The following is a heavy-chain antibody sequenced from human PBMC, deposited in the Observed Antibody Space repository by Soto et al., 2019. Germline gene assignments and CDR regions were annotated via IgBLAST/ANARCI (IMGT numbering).Heavy chain of an antibody. CDR2: IFPSGRT. CDR1: GDSITRGGYS. J-gene: IGHJ5*02. Sequence: TSETLSLTCAVSGDSITRGGYSWSWVRQPPGKALEWIGYIFPSGRTSYSPSLKNRVTISVDRSKNHFSLKLTSLTAADTAVYYSARTGFYYDSNGTDQESWFDPWGHGTLVTVSS. CDR3: ARTGFYYDSNGTDQESWFDP. V-gene: IGHV4-30-2*01. D-gene: IGHD3-22*01.